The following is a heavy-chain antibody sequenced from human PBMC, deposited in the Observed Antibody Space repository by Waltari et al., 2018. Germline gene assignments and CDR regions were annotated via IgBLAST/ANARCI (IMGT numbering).Heavy chain of an antibody. Sequence: QMQLQESGPGLVKPSETLSLTCSVSSDSMNSFSWSWIRQPPEKGLEWIGYVSYSGRTHYNPSLKSRLKIFIDTSKNHFSLNLSSVTAADTAVYFCARLSKSSVSSAFDVWGQGTRVTVS. D-gene: IGHD3-22*01. CDR3: ARLSKSSVSSAFDV. CDR1: SDSMNSFS. J-gene: IGHJ4*02. V-gene: IGHV4-59*01. CDR2: VSYSGRT.